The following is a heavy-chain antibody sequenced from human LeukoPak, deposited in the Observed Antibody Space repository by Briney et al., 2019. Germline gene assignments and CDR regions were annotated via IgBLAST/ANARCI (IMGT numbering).Heavy chain of an antibody. CDR1: GFTFGDYA. Sequence: GGSLRLSCTASGFTFGDYAMSWVRQAPGKGLEWVGFIRSKAYGGTTEYAASVKGRFTISRDDSKSIAYLQMNRLKTEDTAVYYCTRDSRLITYYYGMDVWGQGTTVTVSS. D-gene: IGHD3-16*01. V-gene: IGHV3-49*04. CDR3: TRDSRLITYYYGMDV. CDR2: IRSKAYGGTT. J-gene: IGHJ6*02.